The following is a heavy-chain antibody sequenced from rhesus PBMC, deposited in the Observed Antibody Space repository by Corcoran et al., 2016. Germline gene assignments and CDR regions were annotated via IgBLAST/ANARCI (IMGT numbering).Heavy chain of an antibody. D-gene: IGHD1-14*01. Sequence: QVQLQESGPVLVKPSETLPLTCAVSGDSLRRNYCHWLRQAPGKGLDWIGRMYGSAGKTDYNPSLKSRLTISRDTSKNQFSLKVTSVTAADTAVYYCVRSSNPNDEFAYWGQGILVTVSS. CDR3: VRSSNPNDEFAY. CDR1: GDSLRRNY. V-gene: IGHV4S2*01. CDR2: MYGSAGKT. J-gene: IGHJ4*01.